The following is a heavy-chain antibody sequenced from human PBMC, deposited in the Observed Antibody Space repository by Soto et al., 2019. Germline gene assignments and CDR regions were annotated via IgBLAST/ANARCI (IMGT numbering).Heavy chain of an antibody. J-gene: IGHJ1*01. V-gene: IGHV4-30-4*01. CDR1: GGSISSGDYY. Sequence: SETLSLTCTVSGGSISSGDYYWSWIRQPPGKGLEWIGYIYYSGSTYYNPSLKSRVTISVDTSKNQFSLKLSSVTAADTAVYYCARDLGIVGATLQHWGQGTLVTVSS. CDR2: IYYSGST. D-gene: IGHD1-26*01. CDR3: ARDLGIVGATLQH.